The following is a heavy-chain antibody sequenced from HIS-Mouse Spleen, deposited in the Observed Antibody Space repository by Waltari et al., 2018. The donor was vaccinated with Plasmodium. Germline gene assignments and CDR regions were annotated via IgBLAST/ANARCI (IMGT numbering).Heavy chain of an antibody. D-gene: IGHD6-13*01. CDR3: ARVLGYKAAAGTFVEYFQH. CDR2: INPNSGGT. CDR1: GYTFTGYY. V-gene: IGHV1-2*02. Sequence: QVQLVQSGAEVKKPGASVKVSCKASGYTFTGYYMHWVRQAPGQGLEWMGWINPNSGGTNYAQKFQGRVPMTRDTSISTAYMELSRLRSDDTAVYYWARVLGYKAAAGTFVEYFQHWGQGTLVTVSS. J-gene: IGHJ1*01.